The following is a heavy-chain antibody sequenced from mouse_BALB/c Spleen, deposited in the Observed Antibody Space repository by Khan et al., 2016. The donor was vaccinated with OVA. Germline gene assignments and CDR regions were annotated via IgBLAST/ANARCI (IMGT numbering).Heavy chain of an antibody. CDR3: ARLEDI. D-gene: IGHD1-3*01. J-gene: IGHJ2*01. CDR2: IWAGGST. CDR1: GFSLTSYG. Sequence: QVQLKESGPGLVAPSQSLSITCTVSGFSLTSYGVHWVRQPPGKGLEWLGVIWAGGSTNYNSALISRLSISKENSKSQVFLKMNRLQTDDAAMYYCARLEDIWGQGTTLTSSS. V-gene: IGHV2-9*02.